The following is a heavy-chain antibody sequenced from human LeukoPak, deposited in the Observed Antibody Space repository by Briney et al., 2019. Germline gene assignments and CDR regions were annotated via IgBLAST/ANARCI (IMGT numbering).Heavy chain of an antibody. CDR3: ARRWLGYYFDY. J-gene: IGHJ4*02. CDR2: IYSSGTT. Sequence: PSETLSLACTVSGGSISGYSWSWIRQPPGKGLERIGYIYSSGTTSYNPSLKSRVTISVDTSKNQFSLKLTSVTAADTAVYYCARRWLGYYFDYWGQGTLVTVSS. V-gene: IGHV4-4*09. CDR1: GGSISGYS. D-gene: IGHD3-10*01.